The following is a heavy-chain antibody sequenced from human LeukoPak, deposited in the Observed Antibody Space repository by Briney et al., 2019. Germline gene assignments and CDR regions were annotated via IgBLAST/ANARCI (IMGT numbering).Heavy chain of an antibody. CDR2: IYYSGST. V-gene: IGHV4-39*01. CDR3: ARQPSDYYGSGTNFDY. J-gene: IGHJ4*02. CDR1: GGSISSSSYY. Sequence: SETLSLTCTVSGGSISSSSYYWGWIRQPPGKGLEWIGSIYYSGSTYYNPSLKSRVTISVDTSENQFSLKLSSVTAADTAVYYCARQPSDYYGSGTNFDYWGQGTLVTVSS. D-gene: IGHD3-10*01.